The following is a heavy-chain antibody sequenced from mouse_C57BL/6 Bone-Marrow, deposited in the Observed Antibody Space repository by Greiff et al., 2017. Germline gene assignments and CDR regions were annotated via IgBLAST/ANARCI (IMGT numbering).Heavy chain of an antibody. Sequence: VQLQQSGAELVRPGTSVKVSCKASGYAFTNYLIEWVKQRPGQGLEWIGVINPGSGGTNYNEKFKGKATLTAEKSSSTAYMQLSSLTSEDSAVCFCARPAFYWYFDVWGTGTTVTVSS. CDR1: GYAFTNYL. CDR3: ARPAFYWYFDV. CDR2: INPGSGGT. J-gene: IGHJ1*03. V-gene: IGHV1-54*01.